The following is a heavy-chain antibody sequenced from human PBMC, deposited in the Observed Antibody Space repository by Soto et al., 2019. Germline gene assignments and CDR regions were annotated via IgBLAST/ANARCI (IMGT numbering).Heavy chain of an antibody. CDR1: GFTFSSYA. J-gene: IGHJ6*03. D-gene: IGHD2-2*01. Sequence: PGGSLRLSCAASGFTFSSYAMSWVRQAPGKGLEWVSAISGSGGSTYYADSVKGRFTISRDNSKNTLYLQMNSLRAEDTAVYYCAKGGGGCSSTSCLHIYYYYYMDVWGKGTTVTVSS. CDR3: AKGGGGCSSTSCLHIYYYYYMDV. V-gene: IGHV3-23*01. CDR2: ISGSGGST.